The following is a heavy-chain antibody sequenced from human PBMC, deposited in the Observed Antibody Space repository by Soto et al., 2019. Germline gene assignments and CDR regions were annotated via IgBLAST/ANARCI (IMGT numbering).Heavy chain of an antibody. D-gene: IGHD3-16*01. CDR3: ARGGVLDP. Sequence: QVQLVQSGAEVKKPGSSVKVSCKASGGTFSSYTISWVRQAPGQGLEWMGRIIPILGIANYAQKFQGRVTITADKSTGTAYMELSSLPSEETAADYRARGGVLDPGGQGTLVTVSS. J-gene: IGHJ5*02. CDR2: IIPILGIA. V-gene: IGHV1-69*02. CDR1: GGTFSSYT.